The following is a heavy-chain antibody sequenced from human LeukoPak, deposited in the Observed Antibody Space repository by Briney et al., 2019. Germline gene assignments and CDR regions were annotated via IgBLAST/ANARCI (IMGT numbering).Heavy chain of an antibody. CDR2: ISSSSSTI. D-gene: IGHD2-2*01. V-gene: IGHV3-48*01. CDR1: GFTFSSYS. CDR3: AKDPIGYCSSTSCPFDP. Sequence: PGGSLRLSCAASGFTFSSYSMNWVRQAPGKGLEWVSYISSSSSTIYYADSVKGRFSISRDNAKSSLYLQMNSLRAEDTAVYYCAKDPIGYCSSTSCPFDPWGQGTLVTVSS. J-gene: IGHJ5*02.